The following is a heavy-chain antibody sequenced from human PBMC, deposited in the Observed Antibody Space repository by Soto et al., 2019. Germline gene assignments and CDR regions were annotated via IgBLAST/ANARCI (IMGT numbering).Heavy chain of an antibody. CDR3: ARAPDGLDTISYFDY. J-gene: IGHJ4*02. CDR2: IYNGGST. V-gene: IGHV4-30-4*01. D-gene: IGHD3-3*01. Sequence: QVQLQESGPGLVKPSETLSLTCTVSGDCVSSVGFHWAWLRRPPGKGLEWIGYIYNGGSTYYRPSLESRMHISLDATRNHYSLRLTSVTAADTAVDFCARAPDGLDTISYFDYWGQGKLVTVSS. CDR1: GDCVSSVGFH.